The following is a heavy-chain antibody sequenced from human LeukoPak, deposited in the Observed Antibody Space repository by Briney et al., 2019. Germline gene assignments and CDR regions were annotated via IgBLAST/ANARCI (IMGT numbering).Heavy chain of an antibody. CDR1: GGSISSSSYY. J-gene: IGHJ4*02. D-gene: IGHD6-19*01. V-gene: IGHV4-39*01. CDR2: IYYSGST. CDR3: ARRYSSGWYGLYYFDY. Sequence: SETLSLTCTVSGGSISSSSYYWGWIRQPPGKGLEWIGSIYYSGSTYYNPSLKSRVTISVDTSKNQFSLKLSSVTAADTAVYYCARRYSSGWYGLYYFDYWGQGILVTVSS.